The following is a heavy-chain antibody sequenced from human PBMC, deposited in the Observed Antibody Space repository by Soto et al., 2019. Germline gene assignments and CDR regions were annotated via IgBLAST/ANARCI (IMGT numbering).Heavy chain of an antibody. D-gene: IGHD5-18*01. CDR2: ISWNSGSI. CDR1: GFTFDDYA. Sequence: GGSLRLSCAASGFTFDDYAMHWVRQAPGKGLEWVSGISWNSGSIGYADSVKGRFTISRDNAKNSLYLQMNSLRAEDTALYYCAKDSQSQLWFDAFDIWGQGTMVTVSS. CDR3: AKDSQSQLWFDAFDI. V-gene: IGHV3-9*01. J-gene: IGHJ3*02.